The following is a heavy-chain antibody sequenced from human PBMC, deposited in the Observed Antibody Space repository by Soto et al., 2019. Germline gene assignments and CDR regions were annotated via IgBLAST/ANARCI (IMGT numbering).Heavy chain of an antibody. CDR3: AREGMAGAFDY. Sequence: ASVTVYCQAAGYAYTIYYMHWVRQAPGQGLEWMGIINPSGGSTSYAQKFQGRVTMTRDTSTSTVYMELSSLRSEDTAVYYCAREGMAGAFDYWGQGTPVTVSS. CDR2: INPSGGST. J-gene: IGHJ4*02. CDR1: GYAYTIYY. D-gene: IGHD6-19*01. V-gene: IGHV1-46*01.